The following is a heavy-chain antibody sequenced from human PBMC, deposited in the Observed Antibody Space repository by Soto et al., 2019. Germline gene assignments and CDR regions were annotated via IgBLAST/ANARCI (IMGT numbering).Heavy chain of an antibody. V-gene: IGHV4-4*03. D-gene: IGHD6-13*01. J-gene: IGHJ6*02. CDR1: GGSISSSNW. CDR2: IYHSGST. Sequence: KPPETLSLTCAVSGGSISSSNWWSWVRQPPGKGLEWIGEIYHSGSTNYNPSLNSRVTISVDKSKNQFSLKLSSVTAADTAVYYCARDFSIAAAGTNLIYYYYGMDVWGQGTTVTVSS. CDR3: ARDFSIAAAGTNLIYYYYGMDV.